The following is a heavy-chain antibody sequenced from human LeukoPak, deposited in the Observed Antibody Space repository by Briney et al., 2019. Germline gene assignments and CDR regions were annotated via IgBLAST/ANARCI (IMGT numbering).Heavy chain of an antibody. CDR2: IYHSGST. V-gene: IGHV4-4*02. D-gene: IGHD3-10*01. CDR3: ARVSYYGSGSYYYYYMDV. Sequence: PSGTLSLTCAVSGGSISSSNWWSWVRQPPGKGLEWIGEIYHSGSTNYNPSLKSRVTISVDKSKNQFSLKLSSVTAADTAVYYCARVSYYGSGSYYYYYMDVWGKGTTVTISS. J-gene: IGHJ6*03. CDR1: GGSISSSNW.